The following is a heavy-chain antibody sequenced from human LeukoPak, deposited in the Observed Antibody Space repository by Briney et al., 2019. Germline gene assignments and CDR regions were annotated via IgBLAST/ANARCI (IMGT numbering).Heavy chain of an antibody. D-gene: IGHD3-3*01. Sequence: KPSETLSLTCAVYGGSFSGYYWSWIRQPPGKGLEWIGEINHSGSINYNPSLKSRVTISGDTPKNHFSLKLSSVTAADTAVYYCARVPVLRFLEWLPLDAFDIWGQGTMVTVSS. J-gene: IGHJ3*02. CDR2: INHSGSI. V-gene: IGHV4-34*01. CDR1: GGSFSGYY. CDR3: ARVPVLRFLEWLPLDAFDI.